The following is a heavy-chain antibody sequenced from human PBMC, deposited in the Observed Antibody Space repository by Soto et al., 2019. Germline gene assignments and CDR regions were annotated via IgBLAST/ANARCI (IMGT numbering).Heavy chain of an antibody. CDR3: ARGITGPYSMMDV. J-gene: IGHJ6*02. D-gene: IGHD5-12*01. V-gene: IGHV3-33*01. CDR2: IWYDGSNK. CDR1: GFTFSGYG. Sequence: PGGSLRLSCAASGFTFSGYGMHWVRQAPGQGLEWVAVIWYDGSNKYYADSAKGRFTISRDNSKNTLYLQMNSLRAEDTAVYYCARGITGPYSMMDVWGQGTTVTVSS.